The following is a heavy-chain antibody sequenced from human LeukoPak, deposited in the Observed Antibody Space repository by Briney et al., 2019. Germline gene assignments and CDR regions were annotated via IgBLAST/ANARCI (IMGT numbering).Heavy chain of an antibody. D-gene: IGHD3-10*01. CDR3: ARDFTFYGSGPHFDH. V-gene: IGHV3-74*01. CDR2: INSDGSST. J-gene: IGHJ4*02. Sequence: PGGSLRLSCAASGFTFSSYWMHWVRQAPGKGLVWVSRINSDGSSTSYADSVKGRFTISRDNAKNTLYLQMNSLRAEDTAVYYCARDFTFYGSGPHFDHWGLGTLVTVSS. CDR1: GFTFSSYW.